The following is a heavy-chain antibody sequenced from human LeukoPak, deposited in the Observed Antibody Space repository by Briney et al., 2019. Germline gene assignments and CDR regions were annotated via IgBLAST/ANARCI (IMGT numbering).Heavy chain of an antibody. CDR3: ARAPPVDYGDYEFDY. V-gene: IGHV1-2*02. CDR2: INPNSGGT. CDR1: GYTFTGYY. Sequence: ASVKVSCKASGYTFTGYYMHWVRQAPGQGLEWMGWINPNSGGTNYAQKLQGRVTMTRDTSISTAYMELSRLRSDDTAVYYCARAPPVDYGDYEFDYWGQGTLVTVSS. J-gene: IGHJ4*02. D-gene: IGHD4-17*01.